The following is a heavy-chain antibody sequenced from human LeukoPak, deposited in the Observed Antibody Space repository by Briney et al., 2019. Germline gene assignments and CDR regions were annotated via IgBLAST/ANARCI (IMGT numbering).Heavy chain of an antibody. CDR1: GGTFSSYA. V-gene: IGHV1-18*01. J-gene: IGHJ6*03. D-gene: IGHD3-22*01. CDR2: ISAYNGNT. CDR3: SRVRYSSGYPPRYYYYYMDV. Sequence: GASVKVSCKASGGTFSSYAISWVRQAPGQGLEWMGWISAYNGNTNYAQKLQGRVTMTTDTSTSTACMELRSMRSDDAVVYYCSRVRYSSGYPPRYYYYYMDVWGKGTTVTVSS.